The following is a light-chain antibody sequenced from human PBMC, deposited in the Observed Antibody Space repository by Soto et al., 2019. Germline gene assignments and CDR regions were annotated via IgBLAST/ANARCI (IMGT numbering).Light chain of an antibody. CDR3: QQSYSTPRGLT. J-gene: IGKJ4*01. CDR2: AAS. Sequence: DIQMTQSPSSLSASVGDRVTITCRASQSISSYLNWYQQKPGKAPKLLIYAASSLQSVVPSRFSGSGSGTDFALTISSLQPENVATYYCQQSYSTPRGLTFGGGTKVDIK. CDR1: QSISSY. V-gene: IGKV1-39*01.